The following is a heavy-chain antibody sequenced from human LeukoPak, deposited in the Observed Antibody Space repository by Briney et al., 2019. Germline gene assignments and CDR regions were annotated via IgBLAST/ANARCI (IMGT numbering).Heavy chain of an antibody. Sequence: GGSLRLSCAASGFTLSDYYMSWIRQAPGKGLEWVSYSSSSGSTIYYADSVKGRFAISRDNAKNSLYLQMDSLRAEDTAVYYCARRRDFIDYWGQGTLVTVSS. CDR1: GFTLSDYY. CDR2: SSSSGSTI. D-gene: IGHD3/OR15-3a*01. V-gene: IGHV3-11*01. J-gene: IGHJ4*02. CDR3: ARRRDFIDY.